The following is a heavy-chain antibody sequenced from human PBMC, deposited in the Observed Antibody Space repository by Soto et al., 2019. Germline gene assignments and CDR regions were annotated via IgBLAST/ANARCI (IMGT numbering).Heavy chain of an antibody. CDR2: ISAYNGNT. V-gene: IGHV1-18*01. D-gene: IGHD6-13*01. Sequence: QVQLVQSGAEVKKPGASVKVSCEASGYNFKTYGINWVRQAPGQGLEWMGWISAYNGNTNSAQKFQGRVTMTTDTSTSTAYMELRGLRSDDTAVYYCARFGTPGIAAAGTYYYYGMDVWGQGTTVTVSS. CDR1: GYNFKTYG. CDR3: ARFGTPGIAAAGTYYYYGMDV. J-gene: IGHJ6*02.